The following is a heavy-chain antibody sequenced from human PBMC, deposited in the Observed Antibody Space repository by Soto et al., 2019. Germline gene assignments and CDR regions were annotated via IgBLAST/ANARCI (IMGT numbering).Heavy chain of an antibody. D-gene: IGHD6-19*01. CDR1: GYTFTSYA. Sequence: ASVKVSCKASGYTFTSYAMHWVRQAPGQGLEWMGWINAGNGSTSYAQKFQGRVTMTRDTSTSTVYMELSSLRSEDTAVYYCARAYTWGIAVAGTWGQGTLVTVSS. V-gene: IGHV1-3*01. J-gene: IGHJ4*02. CDR2: INAGNGST. CDR3: ARAYTWGIAVAGT.